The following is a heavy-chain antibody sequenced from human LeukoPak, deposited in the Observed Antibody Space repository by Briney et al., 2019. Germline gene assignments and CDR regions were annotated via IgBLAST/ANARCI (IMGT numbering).Heavy chain of an antibody. Sequence: GGSLRLSCAASGFTVTSNYMTWVRQAPGKGLECVSVIYSGGTTYYADSVKGRFTISRDNSKNTLYLQMNSLRDEDTAVYYCVRFPSGLTAPDWGQGTLVTVSS. D-gene: IGHD3-10*01. J-gene: IGHJ4*02. CDR1: GFTVTSNY. CDR3: VRFPSGLTAPD. CDR2: IYSGGTT. V-gene: IGHV3-66*02.